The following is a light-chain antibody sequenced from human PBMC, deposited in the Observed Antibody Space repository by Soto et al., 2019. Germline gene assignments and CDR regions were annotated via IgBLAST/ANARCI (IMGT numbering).Light chain of an antibody. Sequence: DIQMTQSPSSLSASEGDRVTITCRASQTIATFLNWYQQKPGKAPKLLIYGASTLQSGVPSRFSGSGSGADFTLTISSLQPEDSATYYCQLSHTTLTFGQGTRLEIK. V-gene: IGKV1-39*01. CDR3: QLSHTTLT. J-gene: IGKJ5*01. CDR2: GAS. CDR1: QTIATF.